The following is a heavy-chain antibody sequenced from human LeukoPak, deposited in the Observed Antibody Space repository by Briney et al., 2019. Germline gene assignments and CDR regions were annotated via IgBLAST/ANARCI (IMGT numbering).Heavy chain of an antibody. CDR2: ISWNSGSI. J-gene: IGHJ4*02. D-gene: IGHD4-17*01. CDR3: AKEGHYGDYDVY. CDR1: GFTFSSYA. V-gene: IGHV3-9*01. Sequence: GGSLRLSCAASGFTFSSYAMSWVRQAPGKGLEWVSGISWNSGSIGYADSVKGRFTISRDNAKNSLYLQMNSLRAEDTALYYCAKEGHYGDYDVYWGQGTLVTVSS.